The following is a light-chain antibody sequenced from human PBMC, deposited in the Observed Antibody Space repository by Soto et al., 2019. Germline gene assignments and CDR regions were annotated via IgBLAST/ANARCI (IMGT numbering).Light chain of an antibody. Sequence: DIQMTQPPSTLSASVGDRVTITCRASQSISSWLAWYQQKPGKAPKLLIYDASSLESGVPSRFSGSGSGTEFTLTISGLQPDDFATYYCQQYNTYRTWTFGQGTKVDIK. V-gene: IGKV1-5*01. CDR2: DAS. J-gene: IGKJ1*01. CDR1: QSISSW. CDR3: QQYNTYRTWT.